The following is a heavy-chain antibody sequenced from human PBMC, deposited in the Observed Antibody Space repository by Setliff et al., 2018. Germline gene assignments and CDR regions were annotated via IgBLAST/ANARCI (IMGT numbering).Heavy chain of an antibody. Sequence: PGGSLRLSCAASGLTFDNYVMNWVRQAPGKGLEWVSYISSSSTTIYYADSVKGRFTISRDNAKNTLYLQMNSLRAEDTAVYYCARGAQWGYSGEDYFDYWGQGTLVTVSS. CDR2: ISSSSTTI. V-gene: IGHV3-48*04. CDR3: ARGAQWGYSGEDYFDY. D-gene: IGHD1-26*01. CDR1: GLTFDNYV. J-gene: IGHJ4*02.